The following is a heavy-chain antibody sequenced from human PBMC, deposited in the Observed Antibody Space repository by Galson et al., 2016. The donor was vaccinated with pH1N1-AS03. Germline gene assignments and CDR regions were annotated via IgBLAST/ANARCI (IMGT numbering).Heavy chain of an antibody. CDR3: VRSPVAGYYYFAVDV. CDR1: GFTFSMYS. Sequence: SLRLSCAASGFTFSMYSMYWVRQAPGKGLEYVGSISNSGGTTYYADSLEGRFTISRDNSKSTLSLQMSSLRIEDTALYYCVRSPVAGYYYFAVDVWGQGTTVTVSS. V-gene: IGHV3-64D*06. J-gene: IGHJ6*02. CDR2: ISNSGGTT. D-gene: IGHD6-19*01.